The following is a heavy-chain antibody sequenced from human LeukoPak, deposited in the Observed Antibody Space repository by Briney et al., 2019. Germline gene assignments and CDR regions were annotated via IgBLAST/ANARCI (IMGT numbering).Heavy chain of an antibody. CDR2: ISGSGGST. Sequence: GGSLRLSCAASGFTFSSYAMSWVRQAPGKGLEWVSAISGSGGSTYYADSVKGRFTISRDNSKNTLYLQMNSLRAEDTAVYYCAKSSGCYDFWSGYYEASADYWGQGTLVTVSS. V-gene: IGHV3-23*01. CDR1: GFTFSSYA. D-gene: IGHD3-3*01. J-gene: IGHJ4*02. CDR3: AKSSGCYDFWSGYYEASADY.